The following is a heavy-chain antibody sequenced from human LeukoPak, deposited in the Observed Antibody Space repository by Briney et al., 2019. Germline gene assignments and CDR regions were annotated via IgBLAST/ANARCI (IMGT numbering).Heavy chain of an antibody. D-gene: IGHD1/OR15-1a*01. Sequence: TGGSLRLSCAASGFTFRSYAMQWVRQAPGKGLEWVGRTKNKANNYTTEYAASVKGRFTISRDDSKNSLYLQMDSLKTDDTAVYYCARAITGNRGTWDYWGQGTLVTVSS. CDR3: ARAITGNRGTWDY. CDR1: GFTFRSYA. V-gene: IGHV3-72*01. CDR2: TKNKANNYTT. J-gene: IGHJ4*02.